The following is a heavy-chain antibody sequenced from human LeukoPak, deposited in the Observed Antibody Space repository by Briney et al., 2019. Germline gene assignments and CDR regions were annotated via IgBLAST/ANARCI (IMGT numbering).Heavy chain of an antibody. Sequence: GASVKVSCKASGYTLTSYGISWVRQAPGQGLEWMGWISAYNGNTNYAQKLQGRVTMTTDTSTSTAYMELRSLRSDDTAVYYCARASLRSIVVVVAATYGMDVWGQGTTVTVSS. J-gene: IGHJ6*02. CDR1: GYTLTSYG. CDR3: ARASLRSIVVVVAATYGMDV. V-gene: IGHV1-18*01. D-gene: IGHD2-15*01. CDR2: ISAYNGNT.